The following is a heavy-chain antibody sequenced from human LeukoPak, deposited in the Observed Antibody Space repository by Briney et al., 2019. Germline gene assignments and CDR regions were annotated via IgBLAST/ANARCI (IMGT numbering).Heavy chain of an antibody. CDR2: ISGSGCTT. J-gene: IGHJ6*02. V-gene: IGHV3-23*01. CDR3: AKVSGGGLYYDGMDV. CDR1: GFTFNNYA. D-gene: IGHD3-16*01. Sequence: GGSLRLSCAASGFTFNNYAMNWVRQAPGKGLEWVSVISGSGCTTYYADSVKGRFTISRDSSKNTLYLQMNSLRAEDTAVYYCAKVSGGGLYYDGMDVWGQGTTVTVSS.